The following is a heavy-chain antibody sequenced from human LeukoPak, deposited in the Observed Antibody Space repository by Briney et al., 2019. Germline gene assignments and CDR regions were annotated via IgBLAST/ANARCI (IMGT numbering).Heavy chain of an antibody. CDR3: ARDQPLYYYYGMDV. CDR1: GGTFSSYT. J-gene: IGHJ6*02. Sequence: ASVKVSCKASGGTFSSYTISWVRQAPGQGLEWMGRISPILGIANYAQKFQGRVTITADKSTSTAYKELSSLRSEDTAVYYCARDQPLYYYYGMDVWGQGTTVTVSS. V-gene: IGHV1-69*04. CDR2: ISPILGIA.